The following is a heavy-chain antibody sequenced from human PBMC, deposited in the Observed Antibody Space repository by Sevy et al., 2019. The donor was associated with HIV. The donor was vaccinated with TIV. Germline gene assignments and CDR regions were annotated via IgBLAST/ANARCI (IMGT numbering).Heavy chain of an antibody. CDR2: ISVSGGST. Sequence: GGSLRLSCAASGFTFSSYAMSWVRQAPGKGLEWVAAISVSGGSTYYADSVKGRFTISRDNSKNTLYLQMNSLRAEDTAVYYCAKLRQIRSDIWGQGTMVTVSS. J-gene: IGHJ3*02. CDR3: AKLRQIRSDI. D-gene: IGHD4-17*01. V-gene: IGHV3-23*01. CDR1: GFTFSSYA.